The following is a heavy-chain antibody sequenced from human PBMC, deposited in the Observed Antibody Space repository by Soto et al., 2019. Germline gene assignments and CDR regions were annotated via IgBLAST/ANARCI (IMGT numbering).Heavy chain of an antibody. CDR2: IYYSGST. CDR3: ARKEKIRYFDWLSEETDY. D-gene: IGHD3-9*01. J-gene: IGHJ4*02. Sequence: QVQLQESGPGLVKPSQTLSLTCTVSGGSISSGDYYWSWIRQPPGKGLEWIGYIYYSGSTYYNPSLKSRVTISVDTSKNQFSLWLTSVTAADTAVYYCARKEKIRYFDWLSEETDYWGQGTLVTVSS. CDR1: GGSISSGDYY. V-gene: IGHV4-30-4*01.